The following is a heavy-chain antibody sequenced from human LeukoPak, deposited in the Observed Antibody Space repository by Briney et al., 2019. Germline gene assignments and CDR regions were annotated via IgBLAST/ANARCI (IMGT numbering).Heavy chain of an antibody. D-gene: IGHD3-10*01. CDR3: ARVQSTVRGIQGPFDL. V-gene: IGHV3-64*01. J-gene: IGHJ4*02. CDR1: GFTFSTYA. Sequence: GGSLRLSRAASGFTFSTYAMHWVRQAPGKGLEYVSAIKNHGGGTYYARSVQGRFTVSRDNSRSTLYLHMDSLRPDDMAIYYCARVQSTVRGIQGPFDLWGQGTLVTVS. CDR2: IKNHGGGT.